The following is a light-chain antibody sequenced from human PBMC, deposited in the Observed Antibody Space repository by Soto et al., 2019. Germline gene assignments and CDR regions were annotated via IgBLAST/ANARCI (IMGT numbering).Light chain of an antibody. CDR2: DAS. V-gene: IGKV3-11*01. Sequence: IVLTQSPATRSLSPGERATLSCRASQSVSSYLAWYQQKPGQAPRLLIYDASNRATGIPARFSGSGSGTYFTLTISRMEPEDVAVYYCQQYDSSWTFGQGTKVDIK. J-gene: IGKJ1*01. CDR1: QSVSSY. CDR3: QQYDSSWT.